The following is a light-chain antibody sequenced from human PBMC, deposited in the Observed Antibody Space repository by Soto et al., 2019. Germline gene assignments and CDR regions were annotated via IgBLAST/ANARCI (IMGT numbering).Light chain of an antibody. CDR2: GAS. V-gene: IGKV3-15*01. Sequence: EIVMTQSPATLPVSPGERATLSCRASQSVSSNLAWYQQKPGQAPRLLIYGASTRATGIPARFSGSGSGTEFTLTISSLQSEDFAVYYCQQYNNWPFFGQGTRLEIK. CDR3: QQYNNWPF. J-gene: IGKJ5*01. CDR1: QSVSSN.